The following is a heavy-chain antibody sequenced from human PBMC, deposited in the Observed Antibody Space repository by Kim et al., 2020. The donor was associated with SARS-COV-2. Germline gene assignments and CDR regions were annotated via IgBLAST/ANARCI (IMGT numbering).Heavy chain of an antibody. D-gene: IGHD3-3*01. V-gene: IGHV3-7*03. CDR2: IKEDGSEK. CDR3: AGERITIFGVVIMDYYYYYGMDV. CDR1: GFTFSSYW. J-gene: IGHJ6*02. Sequence: GGSLRLSCATSGFTFSSYWMSWVRQAPGKGLEWVATIKEDGSEKYYVDSVKGRFTIYRDNAKNSLYLQMNSLRAEDTAVYYCAGERITIFGVVIMDYYYYYGMDVWGQGTTVTVSS.